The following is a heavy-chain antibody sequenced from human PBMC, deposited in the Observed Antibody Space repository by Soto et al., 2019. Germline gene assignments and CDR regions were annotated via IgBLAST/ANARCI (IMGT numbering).Heavy chain of an antibody. CDR1: GFTFGDYG. J-gene: IGHJ4*02. Sequence: EVQLVESGGGVVRPGGSLRLSCAASGFTFGDYGMSWVRQTPGTGLEWVSGINWVGGRTGYADSVKGRFIISRDNAKNSLYLQMNSLRAEDTAVYYCARVREQQLGGRFDYWGQGTLVTVSS. D-gene: IGHD6-13*01. CDR2: INWVGGRT. V-gene: IGHV3-20*04. CDR3: ARVREQQLGGRFDY.